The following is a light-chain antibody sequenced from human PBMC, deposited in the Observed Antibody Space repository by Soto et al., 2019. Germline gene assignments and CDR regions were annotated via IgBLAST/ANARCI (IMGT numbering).Light chain of an antibody. V-gene: IGKV3-20*01. CDR3: QQYGSSPWT. CDR1: QTIRSNY. CDR2: GAS. Sequence: ETVLTQSPGTLSLSPGERATLSCRASQTIRSNYLAWYRQTPGQAPRLLIYGASNRATGIAARFIGRGSGTDFTLVISTLEPEELAVYYGQQYGSSPWTFGQGAKVEIK. J-gene: IGKJ1*01.